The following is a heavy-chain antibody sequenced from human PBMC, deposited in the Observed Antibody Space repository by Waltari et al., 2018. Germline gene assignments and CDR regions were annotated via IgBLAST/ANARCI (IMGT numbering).Heavy chain of an antibody. CDR3: ARDRGTYYDILTGYSPDAFDI. CDR1: GGSISSYY. V-gene: IGHV4-59*01. CDR2: IYYSGST. J-gene: IGHJ3*02. Sequence: QVQLQESGPGLVKPSETLSLTCTVSGGSISSYYWSWIRQPPGKGLEWIGYIYYSGSTNDNPSRKSRVTISVDTSKNQFALKLSSVTAADTAVYYCARDRGTYYDILTGYSPDAFDIWGQGTMVTVSS. D-gene: IGHD3-9*01.